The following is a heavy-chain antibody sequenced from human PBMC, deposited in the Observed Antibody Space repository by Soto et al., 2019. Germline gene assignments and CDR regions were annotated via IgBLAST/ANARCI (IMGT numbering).Heavy chain of an antibody. V-gene: IGHV3-11*06. CDR2: ISSSSSYT. D-gene: IGHD6-19*01. CDR3: ARSIVVAGVGDYYYYGMDF. J-gene: IGHJ6*02. CDR1: GFTFSDYY. Sequence: QVQLVESGGGLVKPGGSLRLSCAASGFTFSDYYMIWIRQAPGQWLEWVSYISSSSSYTNYADSVKGRFTISRDNAKNSLYLQMTCLRGEDTAVYYCARSIVVAGVGDYYYYGMDFWGQGLTVTVS.